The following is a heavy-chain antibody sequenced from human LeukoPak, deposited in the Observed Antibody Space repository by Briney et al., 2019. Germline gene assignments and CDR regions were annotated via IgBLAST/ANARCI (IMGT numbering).Heavy chain of an antibody. D-gene: IGHD3-16*01. J-gene: IGHJ4*02. Sequence: GGSLRLSCAASGFTFSSYGMHWVRQAPGKGLEWVAFIRYDGSNKYYADSVKGRFTISRDNSKNTLYLQMNSLRAEDTAVYYCAKRLPTLKYLGYWGQGTLVTVSS. V-gene: IGHV3-30*02. CDR2: IRYDGSNK. CDR1: GFTFSSYG. CDR3: AKRLPTLKYLGY.